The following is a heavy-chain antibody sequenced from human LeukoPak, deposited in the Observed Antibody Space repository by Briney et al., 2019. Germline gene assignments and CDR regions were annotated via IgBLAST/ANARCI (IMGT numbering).Heavy chain of an antibody. CDR3: ARVTGVLMIVLDY. D-gene: IGHD3-22*01. J-gene: IGHJ4*02. V-gene: IGHV4-39*07. Sequence: NSSETLSLTCTVSGGSISSGDYYWSWIRQPPGKGLEWIGEINHSGSTNYNPSLKSRVTISVDTSKNQFSLKLSSVTAADTAVYYCARVTGVLMIVLDYWGQGTLVTVSS. CDR1: GGSISSGDYY. CDR2: INHSGST.